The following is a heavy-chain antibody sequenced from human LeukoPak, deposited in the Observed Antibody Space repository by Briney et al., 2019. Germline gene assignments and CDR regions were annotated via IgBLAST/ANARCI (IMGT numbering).Heavy chain of an antibody. Sequence: PGGSLRLSCAASGFTFSSYSMNWVRRAPGKGWEGVSSISSSSSTIYYADSVKGRFTISRDNAKNSLYLQMNSLRAEDTAVYYCARDFLAPITMIVTLAYWGQGTLVTVSS. CDR1: GFTFSSYS. CDR3: ARDFLAPITMIVTLAY. D-gene: IGHD3-22*01. J-gene: IGHJ4*02. CDR2: ISSSSSTI. V-gene: IGHV3-48*01.